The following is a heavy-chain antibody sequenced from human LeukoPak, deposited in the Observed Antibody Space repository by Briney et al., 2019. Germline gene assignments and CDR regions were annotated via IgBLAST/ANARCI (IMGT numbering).Heavy chain of an antibody. CDR2: TSAYNGNT. CDR1: AYSFTSYG. D-gene: IGHD2-15*01. Sequence: ASVKVPCKASAYSFTSYGISWVRQPPGQGLEWMGWTSAYNGNTDYAQKLQGTVTMTTDTSTSTAYMELRSLRSDDTAVYYCARDLIVVVAANSYYYYGMDVWGQGTTVTVSS. V-gene: IGHV1-18*01. CDR3: ARDLIVVVAANSYYYYGMDV. J-gene: IGHJ6*02.